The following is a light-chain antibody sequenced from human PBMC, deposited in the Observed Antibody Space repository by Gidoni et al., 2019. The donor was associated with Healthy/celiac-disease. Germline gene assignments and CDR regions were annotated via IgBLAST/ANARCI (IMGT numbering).Light chain of an antibody. CDR1: QSVSSSY. CDR3: QQYGSSPKT. Sequence: DIVLTQSPGTLSLSPGERATLSCRASQSVSSSYLACYQQKPGQAPRLLIYVASSRATGIPDRFSGSGSWTDFTLTISILEPEDFAVYYCQQYGSSPKTFGQXTKVEIK. V-gene: IGKV3-20*01. J-gene: IGKJ1*01. CDR2: VAS.